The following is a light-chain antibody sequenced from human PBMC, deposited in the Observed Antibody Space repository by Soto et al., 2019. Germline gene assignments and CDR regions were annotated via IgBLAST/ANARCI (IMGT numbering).Light chain of an antibody. Sequence: EIVLTQSPGTLSLSPGERATLSCRASQSVSNNYLAWYQQKPGQAPRLLIYGASNRATGIPARFSGSGSGTDFTLTISSLEPEDFAVYYCQKRSNWPPTFGQGTRREIK. V-gene: IGKV3-11*01. J-gene: IGKJ5*01. CDR1: QSVSNNY. CDR2: GAS. CDR3: QKRSNWPPT.